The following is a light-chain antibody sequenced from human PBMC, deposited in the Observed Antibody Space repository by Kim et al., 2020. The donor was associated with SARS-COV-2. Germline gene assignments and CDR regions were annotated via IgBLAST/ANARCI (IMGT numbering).Light chain of an antibody. V-gene: IGLV2-11*01. CDR3: CSYAGSYIWV. CDR2: DVS. J-gene: IGLJ3*02. CDR1: SSDVGGYNY. Sequence: GQSVTISCTGTSSDVGGYNYVSWKPPHPGKAPKLMIYDVSKRPSGVPDRFSGSKSGNTASLTISGLQAEDEADYYCCSYAGSYIWVFGGGTQLTVL.